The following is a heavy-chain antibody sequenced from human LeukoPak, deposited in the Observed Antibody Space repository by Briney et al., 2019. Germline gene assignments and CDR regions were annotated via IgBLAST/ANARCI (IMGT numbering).Heavy chain of an antibody. CDR2: IYHSGST. Sequence: SETLSLTCTVSGGSISSGGYYWSWIRQPPGKGLEWIGYIYHSGSTYYNPSLKSRVTISVDRSKNQFSLKLSSVTAADTAVYYCARVSVVVPAGMEFDYWGQGTLVTVSS. V-gene: IGHV4-30-2*01. CDR1: GGSISSGGYY. D-gene: IGHD2-2*01. CDR3: ARVSVVVPAGMEFDY. J-gene: IGHJ4*02.